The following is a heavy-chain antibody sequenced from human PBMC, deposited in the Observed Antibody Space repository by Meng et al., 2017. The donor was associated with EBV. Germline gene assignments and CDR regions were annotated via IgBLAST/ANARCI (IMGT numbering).Heavy chain of an antibody. V-gene: IGHV1-69*01. CDR3: ASESGRGYTPDY. Sequence: QGQLAQSAAEGKKPGSSVKVSCKTSGVPLRYYAISWVRQAPGQGLEWLGGFLPRLGAPNYAQKFHGRVKITADESTSTHYMDLSSLRSEDTAIYYCASESGRGYTPDYWGQGTLVTVSS. CDR2: FLPRLGAP. CDR1: GVPLRYYA. J-gene: IGHJ4*02. D-gene: IGHD3-10*01.